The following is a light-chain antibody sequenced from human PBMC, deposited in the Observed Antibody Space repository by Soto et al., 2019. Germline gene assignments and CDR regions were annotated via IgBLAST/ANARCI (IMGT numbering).Light chain of an antibody. CDR1: QSVSSSY. CDR3: QQYGSSPYT. V-gene: IGKV3-20*01. Sequence: EIVLTQSPGTLSLSPGERATLSCRASQSVSSSYLAWYQQKPGQAPRLHIYGASSRATGIPDRFSGSGSGTDFTLTISRLEPEDFAVYYCQQYGSSPYTFVQGPKLEIE. J-gene: IGKJ2*01. CDR2: GAS.